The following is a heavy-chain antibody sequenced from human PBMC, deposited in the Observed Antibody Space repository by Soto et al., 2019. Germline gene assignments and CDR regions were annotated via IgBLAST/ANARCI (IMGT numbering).Heavy chain of an antibody. D-gene: IGHD2-15*01. Sequence: SETLSLTCSVSGGSITSNHWWSWVRQAPGKGLEWMGEIFHRGTTNHNTSLKSRITLSVDKSKNQFSLMLTSVTAADTAVYYCASKYWPRTICYLFDNWGQGTLVTVS. CDR3: ASKYWPRTICYLFDN. J-gene: IGHJ4*02. V-gene: IGHV4-4*02. CDR1: GGSITSNHW. CDR2: IFHRGTT.